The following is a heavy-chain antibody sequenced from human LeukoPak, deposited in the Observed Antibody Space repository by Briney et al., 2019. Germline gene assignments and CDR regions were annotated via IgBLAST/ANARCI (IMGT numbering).Heavy chain of an antibody. V-gene: IGHV4-59*12. Sequence: SETLSLTCTVSGGSISSYYWSWIRQPPGKGLEWIGYIYYSGSTYYNPSLKSRVTISVDTSKNQFSLKLSSVTAADTAVYYCASGSPRGYSHGLVDYWGQGTLVTVSS. J-gene: IGHJ4*02. CDR2: IYYSGST. CDR3: ASGSPRGYSHGLVDY. D-gene: IGHD5-18*01. CDR1: GGSISSYY.